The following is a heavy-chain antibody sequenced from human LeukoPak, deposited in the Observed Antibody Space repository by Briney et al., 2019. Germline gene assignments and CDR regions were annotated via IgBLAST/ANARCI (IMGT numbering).Heavy chain of an antibody. CDR1: GFTFSDYY. CDR2: ISSSSNNI. J-gene: IGHJ5*02. V-gene: IGHV3-11*01. Sequence: GGSLRLSCAASGFTFSDYYMTWIRQAPGKGLEWVSYISSSSNNIHYANSVRGRFTISRGNARNSVYLQMNSLRAEDTAIYYCARAAGWFDPWGQGTLVTVSS. CDR3: ARAAGWFDP.